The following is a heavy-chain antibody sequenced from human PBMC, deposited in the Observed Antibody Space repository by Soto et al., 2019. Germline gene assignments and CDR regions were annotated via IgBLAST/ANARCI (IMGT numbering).Heavy chain of an antibody. CDR1: GGSISSSSYY. CDR2: IYYSGST. J-gene: IGHJ3*02. CDR3: ARRGFRDYYGSGSYYDDAFDI. D-gene: IGHD3-10*01. V-gene: IGHV4-39*01. Sequence: PSETLSLTCTVSGGSISSSSYYWGWIRQPPGKGLEWIGSIYYSGSTYYNPSLKSRVTISVDTSKNQFSLKLSSVTAADTAVYYCARRGFRDYYGSGSYYDDAFDIWGQGTMVTVSS.